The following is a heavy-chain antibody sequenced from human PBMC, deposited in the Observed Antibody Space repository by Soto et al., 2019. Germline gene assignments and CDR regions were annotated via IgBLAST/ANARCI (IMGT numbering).Heavy chain of an antibody. Sequence: QVQLQQWGAGLLKPSETLSLTCAVYGGSVSSGSYYWSWIRQPPGKGLEWIGEMSHSGGSHFNLSLKSRVTISVDTSKNQFSLKMSSVTAADTALYYCARVERGTATTVVDAFDIWGPGTMVTVSS. CDR1: GGSVSSGSYY. CDR2: MSHSGGS. V-gene: IGHV4-34*01. CDR3: ARVERGTATTVVDAFDI. D-gene: IGHD1-1*01. J-gene: IGHJ3*02.